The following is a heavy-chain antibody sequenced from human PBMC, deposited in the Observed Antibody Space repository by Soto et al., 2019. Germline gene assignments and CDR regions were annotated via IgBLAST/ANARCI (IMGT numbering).Heavy chain of an antibody. CDR2: INAGNGNT. CDR1: GYTFTSYA. V-gene: IGHV1-3*01. Sequence: ASVKVSCKASGYTFTSYAMHWVRQAPGQRLEWMGWINAGNGNTKYSQKFQGRVTITRDTSASTAYMELSSLRSEDTAVYYCARGKVAVAGTNRYLDYWGQGTLVTVSS. D-gene: IGHD6-19*01. CDR3: ARGKVAVAGTNRYLDY. J-gene: IGHJ4*02.